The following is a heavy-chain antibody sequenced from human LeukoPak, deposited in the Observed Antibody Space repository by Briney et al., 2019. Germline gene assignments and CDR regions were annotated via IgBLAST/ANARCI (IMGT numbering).Heavy chain of an antibody. Sequence: ASVKVSCKASGYTFTGYYMHWVRQAPGQGGEGMGWINPNSGGTNYAQKFQGRVTMTRDTSISTAYMELSRLRSDDTAVYYCARGPVQLLWFGELSYVFDYWGQGTLVTVSP. CDR2: INPNSGGT. CDR3: ARGPVQLLWFGELSYVFDY. D-gene: IGHD3-10*01. V-gene: IGHV1-2*02. CDR1: GYTFTGYY. J-gene: IGHJ4*02.